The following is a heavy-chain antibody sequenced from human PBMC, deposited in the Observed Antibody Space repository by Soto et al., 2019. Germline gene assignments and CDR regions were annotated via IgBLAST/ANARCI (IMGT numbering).Heavy chain of an antibody. D-gene: IGHD3-10*01. Sequence: SETLSLTCTVSGGSISSYYWSWIRQPPGKGLEWIGYIYYSGSTNYNPSLKSRVTISVDTSKNQFSLKLSSVTAADTAVYYCARAMGYYGSGSYYNIFDYWGQGTLVTVSS. CDR1: GGSISSYY. CDR2: IYYSGST. J-gene: IGHJ4*02. CDR3: ARAMGYYGSGSYYNIFDY. V-gene: IGHV4-59*01.